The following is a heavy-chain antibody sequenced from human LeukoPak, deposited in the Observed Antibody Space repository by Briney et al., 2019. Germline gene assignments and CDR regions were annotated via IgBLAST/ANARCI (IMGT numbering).Heavy chain of an antibody. CDR2: IYYSGST. V-gene: IGHV4-61*01. Sequence: PSETLSLTCIVSGGSVNSGSYYWNWIRQPPGKGLEWIGYIYYSGSTNYNPSLKSRVTISVDTSKNQFSLKLSSVTAADTAVYYCARAAYSGSYHSDYWGQGTLVTVSS. J-gene: IGHJ4*02. CDR1: GGSVNSGSYY. D-gene: IGHD1-26*01. CDR3: ARAAYSGSYHSDY.